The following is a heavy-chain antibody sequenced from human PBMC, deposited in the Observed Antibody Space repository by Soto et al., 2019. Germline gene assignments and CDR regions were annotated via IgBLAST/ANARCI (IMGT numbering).Heavy chain of an antibody. J-gene: IGHJ4*02. CDR2: IYPSDSDT. D-gene: IGHD3-3*01. V-gene: IGHV5-51*01. CDR1: GYNFAGYW. Sequence: PGEPLNISCKGSGYNFAGYWIAWVRQMPGKGLELMGIIYPSDSDTRYRPSFQGHVTISADKSISSAYLQWSSLRASDTAMYYCARGGVSTRTFDYWGQGTPVTVSS. CDR3: ARGGVSTRTFDY.